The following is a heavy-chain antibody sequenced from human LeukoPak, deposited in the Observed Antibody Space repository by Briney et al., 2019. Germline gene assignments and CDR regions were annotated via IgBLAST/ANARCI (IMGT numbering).Heavy chain of an antibody. CDR3: ATYNYGLDAFDI. CDR2: IYTSGST. V-gene: IGHV4-4*07. Sequence: SETLSLTCTVSGGSISSHYWSWIRQPAGKGLEWIGRIYTSGSTNYNPSLKSRVTMSVDTSKNQFSLKLSSVTAADTAIYYCATYNYGLDAFDIWGRGTMVTVSS. J-gene: IGHJ3*02. CDR1: GGSISSHY. D-gene: IGHD5-18*01.